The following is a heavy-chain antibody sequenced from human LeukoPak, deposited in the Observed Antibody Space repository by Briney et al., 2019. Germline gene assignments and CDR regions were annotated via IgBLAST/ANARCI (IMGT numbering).Heavy chain of an antibody. CDR3: ATDDKYAPSS. CDR2: IINDGSYT. D-gene: IGHD2-2*01. V-gene: IGHV3-74*01. J-gene: IGHJ5*02. Sequence: GGSLRLSCAASGFTFSPVWMHWVRQAPGKGLMWVPHIINDGSYTTYADSVKGRFTISRDNAKNTVYLQMNSLRAEDTAVYYCATDDKYAPSSWGQGTLVTVS. CDR1: GFTFSPVW.